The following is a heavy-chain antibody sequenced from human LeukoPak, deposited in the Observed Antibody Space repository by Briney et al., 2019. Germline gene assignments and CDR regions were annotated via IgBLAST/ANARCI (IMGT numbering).Heavy chain of an antibody. CDR3: AKGHSLYGSGCFMDV. J-gene: IGHJ6*03. V-gene: IGHV3-23*01. Sequence: PGGSLRLSCAASRFTFSSFAMSWVRQVPGKGLEWVSAISGSGGSTYYADSVKGRFTISRDNSKNTLYLQMNSLRVEDTAVYYCAKGHSLYGSGCFMDVWGKGTTVTVSS. CDR1: RFTFSSFA. CDR2: ISGSGGST. D-gene: IGHD3-10*01.